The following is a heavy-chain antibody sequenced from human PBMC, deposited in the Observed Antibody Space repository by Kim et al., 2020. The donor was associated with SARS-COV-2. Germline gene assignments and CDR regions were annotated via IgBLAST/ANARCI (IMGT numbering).Heavy chain of an antibody. D-gene: IGHD3-3*01. Sequence: GGSLRLSCAASGFTFSSYWMHWVRQAPGKGLVWVSRINSDGSSTSYADSVKGRFTISRDNAKNTLYLQMNSLRAEDTAVYYCARDWLEWLPMNWFDPWGQGTLVTVSS. J-gene: IGHJ5*02. CDR1: GFTFSSYW. V-gene: IGHV3-74*01. CDR2: INSDGSST. CDR3: ARDWLEWLPMNWFDP.